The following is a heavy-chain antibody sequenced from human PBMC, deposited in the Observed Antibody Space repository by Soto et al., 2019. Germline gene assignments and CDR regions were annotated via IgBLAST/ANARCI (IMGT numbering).Heavy chain of an antibody. V-gene: IGHV3-30-3*01. CDR3: ARVGGDSYDTIDY. J-gene: IGHJ4*02. CDR2: ILYDGSKK. CDR1: GFTFSSYA. D-gene: IGHD5-18*01. Sequence: QVQLVESGGGVVQHGRSLRLSCAASGFTFSSYAMHWVRQAPGKGLEWVAVILYDGSKKYHADSVKGRFTTSSDNSKNTLYLQMHSLRAEDTAVYYCARVGGDSYDTIDYWGQGTLVTVSS.